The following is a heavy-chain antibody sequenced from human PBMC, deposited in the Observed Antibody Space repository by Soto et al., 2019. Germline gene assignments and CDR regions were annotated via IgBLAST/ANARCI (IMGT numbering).Heavy chain of an antibody. CDR1: GGTFSSYT. Sequence: QVQLVQYGAEVKKPGSSVKVSCKASGGTFSSYTISWVRQAPGQGLEWMGRIIPILGIANYAQKFQGRVTITADKSTSTAYMELRSLRSEDTAVYYCSIPDYYYGSVSYAFDIWGQGTMVTVSS. D-gene: IGHD3-10*01. V-gene: IGHV1-69*02. CDR2: IIPILGIA. CDR3: SIPDYYYGSVSYAFDI. J-gene: IGHJ3*02.